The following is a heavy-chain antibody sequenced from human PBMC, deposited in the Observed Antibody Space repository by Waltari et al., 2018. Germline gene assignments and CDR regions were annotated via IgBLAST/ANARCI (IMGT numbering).Heavy chain of an antibody. D-gene: IGHD3-10*01. CDR1: GFPFDDYA. J-gene: IGHJ4*02. Sequence: EVQLVESGGGLVQPGRSLRLSCAASGFPFDDYAMHWVRHAPGKGLEWVSGIIWNSGSIGDADSVKGRFTISRDNAKNSLYLQMNSLRAEDTALYYCAKVGNYYGSGSSFDYWGQGTLVTVSS. CDR3: AKVGNYYGSGSSFDY. CDR2: IIWNSGSI. V-gene: IGHV3-9*01.